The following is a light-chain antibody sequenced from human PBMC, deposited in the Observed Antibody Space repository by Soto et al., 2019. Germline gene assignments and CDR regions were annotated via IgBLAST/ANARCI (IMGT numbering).Light chain of an antibody. CDR2: DVS. CDR3: SSYTTSSTSHVV. Sequence: QSVLTQPASVSGSPGQSITISCTGTSSDVDGYNYVSWYQQHPGKAPKLMIYDVSNRPSGVSNRVSGSKSGNTASLTISGLQAEDEADYYCSSYTTSSTSHVVFGGGTKLTVL. V-gene: IGLV2-14*01. J-gene: IGLJ2*01. CDR1: SSDVDGYNY.